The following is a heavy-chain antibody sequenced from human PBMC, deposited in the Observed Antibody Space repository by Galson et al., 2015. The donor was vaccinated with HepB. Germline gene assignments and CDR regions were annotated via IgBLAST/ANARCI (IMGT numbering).Heavy chain of an antibody. CDR3: ARQPYYYDGFTGYYRVTYLFDY. CDR1: GYNFTNYW. Sequence: QSGAEVKKPGESLRISCKTSGYNFTNYWVSWVRQMPGKGPEWMGKIDPTDSYTNYSPSFQGHVTISTDKSVSTAYLQWNSLKASDTAIYYCARQPYYYDGFTGYYRVTYLFDYWGTGPLFTVSS. J-gene: IGHJ4*02. D-gene: IGHD3-9*01. V-gene: IGHV5-10-1*01. CDR2: IDPTDSYT.